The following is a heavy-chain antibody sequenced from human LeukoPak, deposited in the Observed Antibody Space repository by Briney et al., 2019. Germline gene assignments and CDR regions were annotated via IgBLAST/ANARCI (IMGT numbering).Heavy chain of an antibody. Sequence: SVKVSGKASGFTFSSSAMQWVRQARGQRLEWIGWIVVGSGNTNYAQKFQERVTIARDMSTSTAYMELSSLRSEDTAVYYCAAGLEAATNMLDYYYYGMDVWGQGTTVTVSS. D-gene: IGHD5-24*01. J-gene: IGHJ6*02. CDR2: IVVGSGNT. CDR1: GFTFSSSA. CDR3: AAGLEAATNMLDYYYYGMDV. V-gene: IGHV1-58*02.